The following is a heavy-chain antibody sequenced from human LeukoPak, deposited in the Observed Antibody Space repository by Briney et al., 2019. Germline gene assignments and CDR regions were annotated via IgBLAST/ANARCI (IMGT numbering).Heavy chain of an antibody. CDR2: INPNSGGT. CDR1: GYTFTGYY. Sequence: KPGASVKVSCKASGYTFTGYYMHWVRQAPGQGLEWMGWINPNSGGTNYAQKFQGRVTMTRDTSISTAYMELSRLRSDDTAVYYCARGRACSSTSCYYYYYYMDVWGKGTTVTVSS. D-gene: IGHD2-2*01. J-gene: IGHJ6*03. V-gene: IGHV1-2*02. CDR3: ARGRACSSTSCYYYYYYMDV.